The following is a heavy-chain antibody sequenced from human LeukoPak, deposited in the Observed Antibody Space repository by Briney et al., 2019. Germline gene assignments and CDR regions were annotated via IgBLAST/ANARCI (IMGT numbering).Heavy chain of an antibody. Sequence: ASVKVSCKASGYTFTSYGISWVRQAPGQGLEWMGWISAYNGNTNYAQKLQGRVTMTTDTSTSTAYMELRSLRSDDTAVYYCARSGWIYDSSGYELDYWGQGTLVTVSS. V-gene: IGHV1-18*01. CDR3: ARSGWIYDSSGYELDY. J-gene: IGHJ4*02. D-gene: IGHD3-22*01. CDR2: ISAYNGNT. CDR1: GYTFTSYG.